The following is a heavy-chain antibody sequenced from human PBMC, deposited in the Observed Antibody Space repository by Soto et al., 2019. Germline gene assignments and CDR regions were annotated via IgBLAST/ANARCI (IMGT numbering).Heavy chain of an antibody. CDR1: GVSVSSGSYY. CDR2: IYYSGST. D-gene: IGHD3-10*01. J-gene: IGHJ4*02. Sequence: SETLSLTCTVSGVSVSSGSYYWSWIRQPPGKGLEWIGYIYYSGSTNYNPSLKSRVTISVDTSKNQFSLKLSSVTAADTAVYYCARELTAGHFDYWGQGTLVTVSS. V-gene: IGHV4-61*01. CDR3: ARELTAGHFDY.